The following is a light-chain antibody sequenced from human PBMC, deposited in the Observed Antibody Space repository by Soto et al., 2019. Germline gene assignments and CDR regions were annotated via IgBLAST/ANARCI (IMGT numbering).Light chain of an antibody. CDR3: SSYTSGTNGV. J-gene: IGLJ3*02. CDR1: SSDVGGYNC. V-gene: IGLV2-14*01. CDR2: EVI. Sequence: QSALTQPASVSVSPGQSITISCTGTSSDVGGYNCVSWYQQHPGKAPKLMIYEVINRPSGVSDRFSGSKSGNTASLTISGLQAEDEADYYCSSYTSGTNGVFGGGTKLTV.